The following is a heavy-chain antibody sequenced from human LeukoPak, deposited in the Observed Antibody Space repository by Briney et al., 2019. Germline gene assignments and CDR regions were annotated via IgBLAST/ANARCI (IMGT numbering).Heavy chain of an antibody. D-gene: IGHD1-26*01. V-gene: IGHV4-39*07. Sequence: SETLSLTCTVSGGSISSSSYYWGWIRQPPGKGLEWIGSIYYSGSTYYNPSLKSRVTISVDTSKNQFSLKLSSVTAADTAVYYCARASFGEWELEGYFQHWGQGTLVTVSS. CDR2: IYYSGST. CDR1: GGSISSSSYY. J-gene: IGHJ1*01. CDR3: ARASFGEWELEGYFQH.